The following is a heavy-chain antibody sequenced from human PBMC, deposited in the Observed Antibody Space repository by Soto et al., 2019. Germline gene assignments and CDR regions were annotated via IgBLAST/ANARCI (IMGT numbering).Heavy chain of an antibody. CDR1: GGSFSGYY. J-gene: IGHJ6*03. CDR2: INHSGST. Sequence: SETLSLTCAVYGGSFSGYYWSWIRQPPGKGLEWIGEINHSGSTNYNPSLKSRVTISVDTSKNQFSLKLSSVTAADTAVYYCARPWGRAAARTYYYMDVWGKGTTVTVSS. V-gene: IGHV4-34*01. CDR3: ARPWGRAAARTYYYMDV. D-gene: IGHD6-6*01.